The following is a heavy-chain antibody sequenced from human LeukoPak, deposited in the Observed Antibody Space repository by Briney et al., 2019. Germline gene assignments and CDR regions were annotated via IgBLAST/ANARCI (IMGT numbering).Heavy chain of an antibody. CDR2: IKQDGSEK. CDR3: ARVCTAAAGLNWFDP. V-gene: IGHV3-7*01. D-gene: IGHD6-13*01. CDR1: GFTFSSYW. J-gene: IGHJ5*02. Sequence: PGGSLRLSCAASGFTFSSYWMSWVRQAPGKGLEWVANIKQDGSEKYYVDSVKGRFTISRDNAKNSLYLQMNSLRAEDTAVYYCARVCTAAAGLNWFDPWGQGTLVTVSS.